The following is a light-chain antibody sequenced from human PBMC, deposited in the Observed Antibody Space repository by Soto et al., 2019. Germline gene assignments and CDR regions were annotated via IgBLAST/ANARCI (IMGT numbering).Light chain of an antibody. CDR1: TGAVTSGHY. CDR3: LLYYGGAQRV. J-gene: IGLJ3*02. V-gene: IGLV7-43*01. Sequence: QAVVTQEPSLTVSPGGTVTPTCASSTGAVTSGHYPSWFQQRPGQAPRTLIYTTNSKHSWTPARFSGSLLGDKAALTLSGVQPEDEADYYCLLYYGGAQRVFGGGTKVTVL. CDR2: TTN.